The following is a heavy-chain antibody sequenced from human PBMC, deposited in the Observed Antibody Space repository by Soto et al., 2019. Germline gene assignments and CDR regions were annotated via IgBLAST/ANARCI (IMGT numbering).Heavy chain of an antibody. CDR2: INPNSGGT. J-gene: IGHJ6*02. CDR3: ARDLIRGRNGYGMDV. D-gene: IGHD1-26*01. V-gene: IGHV1-2*04. Sequence: ASVKVSCKASGYTFTGYYMHWVRQAPGQGLEWMGWINPNSGGTNYAQKFQGWVTMTRDTSISTAYMELSRLRADDTALYYCARDLIRGRNGYGMDVWGQGTTVTVS. CDR1: GYTFTGYY.